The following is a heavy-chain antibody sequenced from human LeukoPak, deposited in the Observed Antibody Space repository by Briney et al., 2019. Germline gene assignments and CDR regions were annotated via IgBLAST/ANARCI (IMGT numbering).Heavy chain of an antibody. CDR3: ARLKSRINRSSTSCYIYYYYYMDV. V-gene: IGHV5-51*01. J-gene: IGHJ6*03. CDR1: GYSFTSYW. CDR2: IYPGDSDT. Sequence: GESLKISCKGSGYSFTSYWIGWVRQMPGKGLEWMGIIYPGDSDTRYSPSFQGQVTISADKSISTAYLQWSSLKASDTAMYYCARLKSRINRSSTSCYIYYYYYMDVWGKGTTVTVSS. D-gene: IGHD2-2*02.